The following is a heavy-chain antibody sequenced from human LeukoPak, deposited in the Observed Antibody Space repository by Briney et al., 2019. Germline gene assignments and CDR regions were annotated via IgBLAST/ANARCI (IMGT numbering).Heavy chain of an antibody. D-gene: IGHD4-17*01. CDR1: GYSFSSYG. CDR3: ARRGGKNYGDYLLYYYYMDV. Sequence: GASVKVSCKASGYSFSSYGISWVRQAPGQGLEWMGWISAYNGDTHYAQKFQGRVTMTTDTSTSTAYMELRSLRSDDTAMYYCARRGGKNYGDYLLYYYYMDVWGKGTTVTVFS. V-gene: IGHV1-18*01. CDR2: ISAYNGDT. J-gene: IGHJ6*03.